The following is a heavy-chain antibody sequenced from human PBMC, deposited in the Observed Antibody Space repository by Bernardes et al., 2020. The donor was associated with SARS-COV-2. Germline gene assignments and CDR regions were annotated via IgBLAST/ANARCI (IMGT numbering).Heavy chain of an antibody. J-gene: IGHJ3*02. CDR1: GGTFSSYA. CDR2: IIPILGIA. V-gene: IGHV1-69*04. Sequence: SVKVSCKASGGTFSSYAISWVRQAPGQGLEWMGRIIPILGIANYAQKFQGRVTITADKSTSTAYMELSSLRSEDTAVYYCARSMRRDDYGDYVGGRGAFDIWGQGTMVTVSS. D-gene: IGHD4-17*01. CDR3: ARSMRRDDYGDYVGGRGAFDI.